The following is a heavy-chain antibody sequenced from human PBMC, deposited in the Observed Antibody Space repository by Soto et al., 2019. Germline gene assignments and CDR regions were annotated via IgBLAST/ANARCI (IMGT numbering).Heavy chain of an antibody. CDR1: GGTISSWY. CDR2: SYYSRST. D-gene: IGHD1-26*01. Sequence: QVQLQESGPGLVKPSETLSLTCTVSGGTISSWYWSWIRQPPGKGLEWIGYSYYSRSTNCNPSLKSLVTLSADTSKNQFSLKLSSVTAADAAVYYCARRYGSAIDYWGQGTLVTVSS. CDR3: ARRYGSAIDY. V-gene: IGHV4-59*08. J-gene: IGHJ4*02.